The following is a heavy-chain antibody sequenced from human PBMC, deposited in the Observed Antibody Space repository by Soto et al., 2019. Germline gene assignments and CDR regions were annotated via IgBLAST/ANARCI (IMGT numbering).Heavy chain of an antibody. D-gene: IGHD6-19*01. Sequence: PGGALRLSCAASGFTFSSYGMNCVRQAPGKGLEGVSYISSSSSTIYDADSVKGLFTISRDNAKNSLDLQMNSLRDEDTAVYYCARDQGSGWPFHDYGMDVWGQGTTLTVSS. V-gene: IGHV3-48*02. J-gene: IGHJ6*02. CDR2: ISSSSSTI. CDR3: ARDQGSGWPFHDYGMDV. CDR1: GFTFSSYG.